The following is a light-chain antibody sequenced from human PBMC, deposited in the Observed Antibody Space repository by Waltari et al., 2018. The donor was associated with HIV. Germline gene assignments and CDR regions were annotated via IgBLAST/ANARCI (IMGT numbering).Light chain of an antibody. CDR3: CAYAACHISYV. CDR1: TGDVGDYNF. V-gene: IGLV2-11*01. Sequence: QSALTQPPSVSGSPGQSVTISCTGTTGDVGDYNFVSWYQQYPGRAPKLIIFDFNQRPSRVPARFTGSQSGTTASLTISVLQPEDEADYWCCAYAACHISYVFGSGTAVAVL. CDR2: DFN. J-gene: IGLJ1*01.